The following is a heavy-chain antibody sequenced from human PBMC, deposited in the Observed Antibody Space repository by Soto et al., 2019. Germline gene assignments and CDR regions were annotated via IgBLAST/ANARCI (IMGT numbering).Heavy chain of an antibody. CDR2: ISAYQGDK. J-gene: IGHJ3*02. D-gene: IGHD1-26*01. CDR1: GYPFTNYG. CDR3: ARDTPPRFVIVAAATFDI. V-gene: IGHV1-18*04. Sequence: XSVKVSCKASGYPFTNYGIIWVRQAPGQGLEWMGWISAYQGDKKYAQKFQDRVTMTTDTSTSTAYMELRSLKSDDTAVYYCARDTPPRFVIVAAATFDIWGQGSMVTVSS.